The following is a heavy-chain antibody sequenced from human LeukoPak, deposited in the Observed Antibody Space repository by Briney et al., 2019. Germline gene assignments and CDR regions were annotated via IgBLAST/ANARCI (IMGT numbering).Heavy chain of an antibody. CDR2: INPNSGGT. J-gene: IGHJ5*02. V-gene: IGHV1-2*06. Sequence: ASVKVSRKASGYTFTGYYMHWVRQAPGQGLEWMGRINPNSGGTNYAQKFQGRVTMTRDTSISTVYMELSRLRSDDTAVYYCAREGTTNWFDPWGQGTLVTVSS. CDR1: GYTFTGYY. CDR3: AREGTTNWFDP. D-gene: IGHD4-17*01.